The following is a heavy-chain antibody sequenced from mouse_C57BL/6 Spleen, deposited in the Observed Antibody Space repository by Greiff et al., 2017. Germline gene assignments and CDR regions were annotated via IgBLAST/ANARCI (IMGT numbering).Heavy chain of an antibody. CDR1: GYSITSGYY. CDR2: ISYDGSN. V-gene: IGHV3-6*01. CDR3: ARGGIYYGNYYFDY. D-gene: IGHD2-1*01. Sequence: DVQLQESGPGLVKPSQSLSLTCSVTGYSITSGYYWNWIRQFPGNKLEWMGYISYDGSNNYNPSLKNRISITRDTSKNQFFLKLNSVTNEDTATYYCARGGIYYGNYYFDYWGQGTTLTVSS. J-gene: IGHJ2*01.